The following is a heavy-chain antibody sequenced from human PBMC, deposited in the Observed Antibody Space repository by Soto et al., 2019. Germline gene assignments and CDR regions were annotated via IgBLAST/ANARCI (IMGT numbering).Heavy chain of an antibody. V-gene: IGHV3-23*01. CDR1: GFTFGNSA. D-gene: IGHD2-8*01. J-gene: IGHJ4*02. CDR3: AKDALTNDDGDPNYFDY. Sequence: EVQLLESGGRLLQPGGSLRLSCAGSGFTFGNSAMSWVRQAPGGGLEWISSISGSGVATFYAVSVEGRFTISRDNARNTLHLQMTSLRAEDTAVYFCAKDALTNDDGDPNYFDYWGQGTLVTVSS. CDR2: ISGSGVAT.